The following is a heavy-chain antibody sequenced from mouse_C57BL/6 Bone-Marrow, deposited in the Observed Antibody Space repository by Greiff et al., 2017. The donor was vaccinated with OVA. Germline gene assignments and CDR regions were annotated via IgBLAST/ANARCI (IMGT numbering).Heavy chain of an antibody. CDR1: GYTFTTYG. J-gene: IGHJ3*01. V-gene: IGHV1-58*01. D-gene: IGHD4-1*01. CDR2: IYIGYGYT. CDR3: ARWGLWEFAY. Sequence: VQLQQSGAELVRPGSSVKMSCKTSGYTFTTYGINWVEQRPGQGLEWIGYIYIGYGYTEYNEQFKDKATLTSNTSSSTAYMPLSSVPSEDSATYFGARWGLWEFAYWGQGPLVTVSA.